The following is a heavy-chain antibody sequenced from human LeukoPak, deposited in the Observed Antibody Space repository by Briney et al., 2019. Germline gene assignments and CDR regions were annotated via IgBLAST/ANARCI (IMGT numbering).Heavy chain of an antibody. CDR2: INSDGSST. D-gene: IGHD3-16*01. CDR1: GFTFSRYW. V-gene: IGHV3-74*01. J-gene: IGHJ4*02. Sequence: GGSLRLSCAASGFTFSRYWMHWVRQGPGKGLVWVSRINSDGSSTSYADSVKGRFTISRDNAKNTLYLHMNSLRAEDTAVYYCAKMRGIVITFGGVIFDSWGQGTLATVSS. CDR3: AKMRGIVITFGGVIFDS.